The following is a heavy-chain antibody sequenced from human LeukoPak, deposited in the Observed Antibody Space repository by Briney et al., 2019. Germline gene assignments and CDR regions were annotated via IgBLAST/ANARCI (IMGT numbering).Heavy chain of an antibody. CDR1: GFTVSSNY. CDR2: ISGSGGST. J-gene: IGHJ4*02. V-gene: IGHV3-23*01. CDR3: AKLSNSYYFDY. Sequence: GSLRLSCAASGFTVSSNYMSWVRQAPGKGLEWVSAISGSGGSTYYADSVKGRFTISRDNSKNTLYLQMNSLRAEDTAVYYCAKLSNSYYFDYWGQGTLVTVSS. D-gene: IGHD4-11*01.